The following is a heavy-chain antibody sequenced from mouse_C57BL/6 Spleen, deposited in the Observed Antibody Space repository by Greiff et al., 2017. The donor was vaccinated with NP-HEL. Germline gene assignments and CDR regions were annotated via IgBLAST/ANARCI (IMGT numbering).Heavy chain of an antibody. CDR2: IYPGDGDT. CDR1: GYAFSSSW. V-gene: IGHV1-82*01. Sequence: QVQLKESGPELVKPGASVEISCKASGYAFSSSWMNWVKQRPGKGLEWIGRIYPGDGDTNYNGKFKGKATLTADKSSSTAYMQLSSLTSEDSAVYFCARNGGDMDYWGQGTSVTVSS. CDR3: ARNGGDMDY. J-gene: IGHJ4*01.